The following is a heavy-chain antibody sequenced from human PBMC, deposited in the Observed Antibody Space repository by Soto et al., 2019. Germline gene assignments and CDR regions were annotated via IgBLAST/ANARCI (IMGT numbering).Heavy chain of an antibody. J-gene: IGHJ4*02. CDR3: ARDRASGWYSSARFDY. V-gene: IGHV3-33*01. CDR2: IWYDGSNK. CDR1: GFTFSSYG. Sequence: GGSLRLSCAASGFTFSSYGMHWVRQAPGKGLEWVAVIWYDGSNKYYADSVKGRFTISRDNSKNTLYLQMNSLRAEDTAVYYCARDRASGWYSSARFDYWGQGTLVTVSS. D-gene: IGHD6-19*01.